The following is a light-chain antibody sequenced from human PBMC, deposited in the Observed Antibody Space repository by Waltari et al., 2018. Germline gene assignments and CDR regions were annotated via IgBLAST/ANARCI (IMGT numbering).Light chain of an antibody. CDR2: QAS. CDR3: QQYISYSRT. J-gene: IGKJ1*01. Sequence: DLQMTQSPSTLSASVGDRVTITCRSSQIIKTWLAWYQQKPGKAPKVLIYQASTLETGVPSRFSGSGSGTEFTLTISSLQPDDFATYYCQQYISYSRTFGQGTKVEIK. V-gene: IGKV1-5*03. CDR1: QIIKTW.